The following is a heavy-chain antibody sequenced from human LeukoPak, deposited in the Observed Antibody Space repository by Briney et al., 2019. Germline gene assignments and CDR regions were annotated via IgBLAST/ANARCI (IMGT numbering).Heavy chain of an antibody. J-gene: IGHJ4*02. CDR2: INPNRGGT. D-gene: IGHD2-8*01. CDR3: ARVRSYCTNGVCYWDLDY. Sequence: GASVKVSCKASGYTFTDYYMEWVRQAPGQGVEWMGWINPNRGGTNYAQKFQGRVTMTRDTSISTASMGLSRLRSDDTAVYYCARVRSYCTNGVCYWDLDYWGQGTLVTVSS. CDR1: GYTFTDYY. V-gene: IGHV1-2*02.